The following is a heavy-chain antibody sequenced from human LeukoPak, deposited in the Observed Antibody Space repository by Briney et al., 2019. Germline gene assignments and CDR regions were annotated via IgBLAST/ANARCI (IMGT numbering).Heavy chain of an antibody. CDR3: ARVSGYCSGGSCPPVGI. Sequence: SETLSLTCTVSGGSISSYYWSWIRQPPGKGLEWIGYIYYSGSTNYNPSLKSRVTISVDTSKNQFSLKLTSVTAADTAVYYCARVSGYCSGGSCPPVGIWGQGTMVTVSS. V-gene: IGHV4-59*08. CDR1: GGSISSYY. D-gene: IGHD2-15*01. CDR2: IYYSGST. J-gene: IGHJ3*02.